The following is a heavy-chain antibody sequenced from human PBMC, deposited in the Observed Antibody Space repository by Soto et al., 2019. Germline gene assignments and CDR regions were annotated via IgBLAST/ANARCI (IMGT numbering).Heavy chain of an antibody. D-gene: IGHD3-22*01. V-gene: IGHV4-4*02. CDR1: GASIGTSNW. J-gene: IGHJ4*02. Sequence: SETLSLTCAVPGASIGTSNWWSWVRQSPGKGLEWIGEIHDSGSTESNPSLKSRVTISLDKSKNQFSLNVSSVTAADTAVYYCAGLKYYHSSDYLVHWGQGTRVTVSS. CDR3: AGLKYYHSSDYLVH. CDR2: IHDSGST.